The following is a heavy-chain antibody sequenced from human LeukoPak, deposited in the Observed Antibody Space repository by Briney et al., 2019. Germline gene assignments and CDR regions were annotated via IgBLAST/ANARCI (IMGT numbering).Heavy chain of an antibody. CDR2: IYPGDSDT. V-gene: IGHV5-51*01. CDR1: GYSFTSYW. CDR3: ARRQAGYCSGGSCSHFDF. J-gene: IGHJ4*02. Sequence: GESLKISCKGSGYSFTSYWIGWVRQMPGKGLEWMGIIYPGDSDTRYSPSFQGQVTISADKSITTAYLQWSSLKASDTAMYYCARRQAGYCSGGSCSHFDFWGQGTLVTVSS. D-gene: IGHD2-15*01.